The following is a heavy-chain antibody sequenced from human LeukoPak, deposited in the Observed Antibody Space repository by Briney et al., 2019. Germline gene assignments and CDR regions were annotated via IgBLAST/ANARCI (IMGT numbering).Heavy chain of an antibody. CDR1: GYTFTGYY. J-gene: IGHJ4*02. CDR3: ARDYRYSYGKGLFDY. D-gene: IGHD5-18*01. Sequence: ASVKVSCKASGYTFTGYYMHWVRQAPGQGLEWMGWINPNSGGTNYAQKFQGRVTMTRDTSTSTAYMELRSLRSDDTAVYYCARDYRYSYGKGLFDYWGQGTLVTVSS. CDR2: INPNSGGT. V-gene: IGHV1-2*02.